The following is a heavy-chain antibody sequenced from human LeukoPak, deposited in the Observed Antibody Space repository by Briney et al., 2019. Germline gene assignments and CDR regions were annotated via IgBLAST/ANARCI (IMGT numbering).Heavy chain of an antibody. CDR1: GGSISSGGYY. Sequence: SSETLSLTCTVSGGSISSGGYYWSWIRQHPGKGLEWIGYIYYSGSTYYDPSLKSRVTISVDTSKNQFSLKLSSVTAADTAVYYCATRNSFRADFDLWGRGTLVTVSS. V-gene: IGHV4-31*03. J-gene: IGHJ2*01. D-gene: IGHD2-15*01. CDR2: IYYSGST. CDR3: ATRNSFRADFDL.